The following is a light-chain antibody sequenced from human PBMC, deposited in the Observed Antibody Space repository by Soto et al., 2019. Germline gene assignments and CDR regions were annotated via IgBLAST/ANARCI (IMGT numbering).Light chain of an antibody. CDR2: DVS. CDR1: SSDVGGYNY. V-gene: IGLV2-14*01. CDR3: SSYTSSSTI. Sequence: QSVLTQPASVSGSPGQSITISCTGTSSDVGGYNYVSWYQQHPGKAPELMIYDVSNRPSGVSNRFSGSKSGNTASLTISGLQAEDEADYYCSSYTSSSTIFGGGTKLTVL. J-gene: IGLJ2*01.